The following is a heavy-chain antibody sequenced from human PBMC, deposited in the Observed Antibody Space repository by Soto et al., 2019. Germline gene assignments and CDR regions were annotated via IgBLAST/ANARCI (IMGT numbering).Heavy chain of an antibody. CDR1: GGSFSGYY. Sequence: SETLSLTCAVYGGSFSGYYWSWIRQPPGKGLEWIGEINHSGSTNYNPSLKSRVTISVDTSKNQFSLKLSSVTTADTAVYYCARDENYGGNSDAFDIWGQGTMVTVSS. D-gene: IGHD4-17*01. J-gene: IGHJ3*02. CDR3: ARDENYGGNSDAFDI. CDR2: INHSGST. V-gene: IGHV4-34*01.